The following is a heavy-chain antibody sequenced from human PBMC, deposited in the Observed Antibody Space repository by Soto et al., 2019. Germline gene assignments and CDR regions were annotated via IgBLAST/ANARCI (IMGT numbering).Heavy chain of an antibody. V-gene: IGHV3-21*01. CDR3: AKDREAAVGPGAFDI. D-gene: IGHD6-13*01. CDR1: GFTFSSNT. Sequence: SGGSLRLSCAASGFTFSSNTMNWVRQAPGKGLEWVSSISTTSRYIYYGDSVKGRFTISRDNAKNSLYLQMNSLRAEDTAVYYCAKDREAAVGPGAFDIWGQGTMVTVSS. CDR2: ISTTSRYI. J-gene: IGHJ3*02.